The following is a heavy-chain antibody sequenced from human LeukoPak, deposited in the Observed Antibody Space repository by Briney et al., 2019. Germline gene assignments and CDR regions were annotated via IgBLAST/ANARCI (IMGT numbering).Heavy chain of an antibody. J-gene: IGHJ4*02. Sequence: GGSLRLSCAASGFTFSSRHMNWVRQAPGKGPEWVSVIYPGGTSYYADSVKGRFTISRDTSKNTLHLEMNSLRADDTAVYYCTRTVVYYYDSSGPFDYWGQGTLVTVSS. CDR1: GFTFSSRH. V-gene: IGHV3-53*01. CDR2: IYPGGTS. CDR3: TRTVVYYYDSSGPFDY. D-gene: IGHD3-22*01.